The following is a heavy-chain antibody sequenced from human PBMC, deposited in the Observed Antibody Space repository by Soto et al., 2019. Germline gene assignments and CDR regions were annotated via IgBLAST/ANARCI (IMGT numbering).Heavy chain of an antibody. Sequence: WASVKVSCKASGYTFTGYYMHWVRQAPGQGLEWMGWINPNSGGTNYAQKFQGRVTMTRDTSISTAYMELSRLRSDDTAVYYCARVPWIDTAMVHFDYWGQGTLVTVSS. V-gene: IGHV1-2*02. CDR2: INPNSGGT. CDR1: GYTFTGYY. CDR3: ARVPWIDTAMVHFDY. D-gene: IGHD5-18*01. J-gene: IGHJ4*02.